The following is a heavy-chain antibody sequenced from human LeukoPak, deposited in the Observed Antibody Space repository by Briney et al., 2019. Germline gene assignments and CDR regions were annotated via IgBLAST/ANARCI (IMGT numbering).Heavy chain of an antibody. CDR2: INHNGETI. CDR1: GFLFSSYV. V-gene: IGHV3-48*02. J-gene: IGHJ4*02. Sequence: GGSLRLSCAASGFLFSSYVMSWVRQAPGKGLEWVSYINHNGETIYYPDFVKGRFTISRDNAKNSLYLQMNSLRDEDTAVYYCARDNDWAFDYWGQGTLVTVSS. D-gene: IGHD3-9*01. CDR3: ARDNDWAFDY.